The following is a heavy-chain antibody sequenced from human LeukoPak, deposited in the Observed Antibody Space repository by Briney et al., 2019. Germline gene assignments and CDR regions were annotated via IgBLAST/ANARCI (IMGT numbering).Heavy chain of an antibody. CDR3: AKEGNDFWSGYPEHFDY. CDR2: IYSGGST. J-gene: IGHJ4*02. Sequence: GGSLRLSCAASGFTVSSNYMSWVRQAPGKGLEWVSVIYSGGSTYYADSVKGRFTISRDNSKNTLYLQMNSLRAEDTALYYCAKEGNDFWSGYPEHFDYWGQGTLVTVSS. D-gene: IGHD3-3*01. CDR1: GFTVSSNY. V-gene: IGHV3-53*01.